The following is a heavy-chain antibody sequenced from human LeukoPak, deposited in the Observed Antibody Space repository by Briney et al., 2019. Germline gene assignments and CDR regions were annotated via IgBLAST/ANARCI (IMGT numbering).Heavy chain of an antibody. V-gene: IGHV4-59*01. Sequence: SETLSLTCTVSGGSISSYYWSWIRQPPGKGLEWIGYIYYSGSTNYNPSLKSRVTISVDTSKNQFSLKLSSVTAADTAVYYCARALVRGVMLFDYWGQGTLVTVPS. D-gene: IGHD3-10*01. CDR2: IYYSGST. CDR1: GGSISSYY. J-gene: IGHJ4*02. CDR3: ARALVRGVMLFDY.